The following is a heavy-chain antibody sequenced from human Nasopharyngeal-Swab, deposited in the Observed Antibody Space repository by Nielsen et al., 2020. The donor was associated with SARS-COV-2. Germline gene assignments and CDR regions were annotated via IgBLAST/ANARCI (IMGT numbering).Heavy chain of an antibody. J-gene: IGHJ3*02. V-gene: IGHV3-30*18. Sequence: GESLKISCAASGFTFSSYGMHWVRQAPGKGLEWVAVISYDGSNKYYADSVEGRFTISRDNSKNTLYLQMNSLRAEDTAVYYCAKVFDSAWATGAFDIWGQGTMVTVSS. D-gene: IGHD1-26*01. CDR3: AKVFDSAWATGAFDI. CDR1: GFTFSSYG. CDR2: ISYDGSNK.